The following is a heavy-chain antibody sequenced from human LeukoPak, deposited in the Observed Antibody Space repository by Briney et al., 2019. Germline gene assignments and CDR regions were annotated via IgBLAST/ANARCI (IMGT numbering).Heavy chain of an antibody. V-gene: IGHV4-31*03. J-gene: IGHJ4*02. Sequence: SETLSLTCTVSGGSISSGGYYWSWIRQHPGKGLEWIGYIYYSGSTYYNPSLKSRVTVSVDTSKNQFSLKLSSVTAADTAVYYCARGAGYCSGGSCYLPGYFDYWGQGTLVTVSS. CDR3: ARGAGYCSGGSCYLPGYFDY. D-gene: IGHD2-15*01. CDR1: GGSISSGGYY. CDR2: IYYSGST.